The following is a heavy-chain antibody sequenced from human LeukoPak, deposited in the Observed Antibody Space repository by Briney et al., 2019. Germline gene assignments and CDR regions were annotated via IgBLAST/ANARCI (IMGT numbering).Heavy chain of an antibody. CDR3: AKVEYYDILTGYGLFDY. V-gene: IGHV3-30*18. D-gene: IGHD3-9*01. CDR2: ISYDGSNK. CDR1: GFTFSSYG. J-gene: IGHJ4*02. Sequence: GGSLRLSCAASGFTFSSYGMHWVRQAPGKGLEWVAVISYDGSNKYYADSVKGRFTISRDNSKNTLYLQMNSLRAEDTAVYYCAKVEYYDILTGYGLFDYWGQGTLVTVSS.